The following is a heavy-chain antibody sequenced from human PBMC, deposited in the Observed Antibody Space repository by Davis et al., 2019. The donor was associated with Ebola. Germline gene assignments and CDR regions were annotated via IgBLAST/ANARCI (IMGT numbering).Heavy chain of an antibody. V-gene: IGHV3-23*01. J-gene: IGHJ4*02. CDR2: ISGSGGST. Sequence: GESLKISCAASGFTFNIYAMSWVRQAPGKGLEWVSAISGSGGSTYYADSVKGRVTISRDNSKNTLYLQMNSLRAEDTAVYYCARDFDRVRTWGQGTLVTVSS. D-gene: IGHD3-22*01. CDR1: GFTFNIYA. CDR3: ARDFDRVRT.